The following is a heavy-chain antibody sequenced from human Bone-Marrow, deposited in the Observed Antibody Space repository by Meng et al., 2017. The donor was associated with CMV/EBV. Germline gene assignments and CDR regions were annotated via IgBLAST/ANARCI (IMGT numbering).Heavy chain of an antibody. CDR3: ARGRHYYDSSGYYGWFDP. J-gene: IGHJ5*02. V-gene: IGHV4-61*01. CDR2: IYYSGST. Sequence: SETLSLTCTVSGGSVSSGSYYWSWIRQPPGKGLEWIGYIYYSGSTNYNPSLKSRVTISVDTSKNQFSLKLSSVTAADTAVYYCARGRHYYDSSGYYGWFDPWGQGTLVTVSS. CDR1: GGSVSSGSYY. D-gene: IGHD3-22*01.